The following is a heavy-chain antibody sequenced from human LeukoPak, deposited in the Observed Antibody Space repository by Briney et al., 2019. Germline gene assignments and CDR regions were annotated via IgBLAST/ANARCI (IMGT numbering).Heavy chain of an antibody. J-gene: IGHJ4*02. CDR1: GYTLTELS. V-gene: IGHV1-24*01. Sequence: ASVKVSCKVSGYTLTELSMHWVRQAPGKGLEWMGGFDPEDGETIYAQKFQGRVTMTEDTSTETAYMELSSLRSEDTAVYYCATVVITTFNFDYWGQGTLVTVSS. CDR3: ATVVITTFNFDY. CDR2: FDPEDGET. D-gene: IGHD3-22*01.